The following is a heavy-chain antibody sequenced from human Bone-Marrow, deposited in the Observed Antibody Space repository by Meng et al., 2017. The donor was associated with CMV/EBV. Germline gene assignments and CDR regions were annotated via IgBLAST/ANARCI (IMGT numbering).Heavy chain of an antibody. CDR1: GFTFSSYG. CDR3: AKPLGGQQPGPDH. J-gene: IGHJ5*02. D-gene: IGHD6-13*01. V-gene: IGHV3-30*02. Sequence: GESLKISCAASGFTFSSYGMHWVRQAPGKGLERVAFIRYDGSNKYYADSVKGRFTISRDNSKNTLYLQMNSLRAEDTAVYYCAKPLGGQQPGPDHWGQGTLVTVSS. CDR2: IRYDGSNK.